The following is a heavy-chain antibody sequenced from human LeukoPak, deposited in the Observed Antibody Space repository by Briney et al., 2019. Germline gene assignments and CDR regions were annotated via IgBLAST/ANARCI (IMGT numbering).Heavy chain of an antibody. Sequence: GRSLRLSCAASEFTFSSHGMHWVRQAPGKGLEWVAVISYDGSNKYYADSVKGRFTISRDNSKNTLYLQMNSLRAEDTAVYYCAKLPRNTVTKHNYFDYWGQGTLVTVSS. V-gene: IGHV3-30*18. CDR3: AKLPRNTVTKHNYFDY. D-gene: IGHD4-17*01. CDR1: EFTFSSHG. J-gene: IGHJ4*02. CDR2: ISYDGSNK.